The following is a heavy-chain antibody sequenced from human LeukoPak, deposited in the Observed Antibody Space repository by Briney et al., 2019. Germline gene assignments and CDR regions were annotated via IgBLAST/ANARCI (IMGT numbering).Heavy chain of an antibody. CDR3: ARAKAAAGIDYFDY. CDR1: GGSISSYY. J-gene: IGHJ4*02. Sequence: NLSETLSLTCTVSGGSISSYYWSWLRQPPGKGLEWIGDISYSGSTNYTPSLKSRVTISVDTSKNQFSLKLSSVTAADTAVYYCARAKAAAGIDYFDYWGQGTLVTVSS. CDR2: ISYSGST. V-gene: IGHV4-59*01. D-gene: IGHD6-13*01.